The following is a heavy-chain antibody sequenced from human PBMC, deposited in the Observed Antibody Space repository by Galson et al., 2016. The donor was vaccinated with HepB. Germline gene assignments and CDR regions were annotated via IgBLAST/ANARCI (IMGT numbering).Heavy chain of an antibody. J-gene: IGHJ4*02. V-gene: IGHV4-39*01. Sequence: SETLSLTCSVPSGSISRSGYYWGWIRQPPGKGLEWIASVHYSGTTYYNPSLKSRVTVSVDTARDPPSLRLTSVTAADTGVYFCVFGDYAAAYYFDSWGQGALVTVSA. CDR3: VFGDYAAAYYFDS. D-gene: IGHD3-16*01. CDR1: SGSISRSGYY. CDR2: VHYSGTT.